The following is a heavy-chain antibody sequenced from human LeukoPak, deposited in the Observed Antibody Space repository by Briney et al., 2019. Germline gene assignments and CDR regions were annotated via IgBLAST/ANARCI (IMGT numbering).Heavy chain of an antibody. V-gene: IGHV4-31*03. J-gene: IGHJ4*02. CDR3: ARSGDLGGGFDY. Sequence: SETLSLTCTVSGNSISRAGYYWNWIRQHPGKGLEWIGYIYYNGNTFYNPSLESRMPMSLDTSKSQFSLKLSSVTAADTAVYYCARSGDLGGGFDYWGQGTLVTVSS. CDR1: GNSISRAGYY. D-gene: IGHD3-10*01. CDR2: IYYNGNT.